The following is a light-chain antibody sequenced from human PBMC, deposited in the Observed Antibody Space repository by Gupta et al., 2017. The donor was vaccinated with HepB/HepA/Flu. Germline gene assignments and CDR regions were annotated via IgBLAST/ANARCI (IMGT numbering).Light chain of an antibody. CDR1: GANNGAGYD. V-gene: IGLV1-40*01. Sequence: QSVLTQPPSVSGAPRQPVTISCTGSGANNGAGYDVHWYQKYQEKVPKLLIYGNSNRPSGVPDRFSASKSGTSASLAITGLQSEDESDYYCQSYDSSLSGVVFGGGTKLTVL. J-gene: IGLJ2*01. CDR3: QSYDSSLSGVV. CDR2: GNS.